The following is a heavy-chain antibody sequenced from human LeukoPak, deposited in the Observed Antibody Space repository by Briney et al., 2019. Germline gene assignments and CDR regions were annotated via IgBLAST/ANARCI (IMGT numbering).Heavy chain of an antibody. V-gene: IGHV1-46*01. CDR3: ARDRTQAVVVAATRYFQH. CDR2: INPSGGST. J-gene: IGHJ1*01. D-gene: IGHD2-15*01. Sequence: WASVKVSCKASGYTFTSYYMHWVRQAPGQGLEWMGIINPSGGSTSYAQKFQGRVTMTRDTSTSTVYMELSSLRSEDTAVYYCARDRTQAVVVAATRYFQHWGQGTLVTVSS. CDR1: GYTFTSYY.